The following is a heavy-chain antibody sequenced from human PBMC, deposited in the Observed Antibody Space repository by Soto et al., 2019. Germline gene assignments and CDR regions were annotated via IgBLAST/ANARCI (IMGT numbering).Heavy chain of an antibody. CDR3: ARDSVVVPAAILNWFDP. CDR1: GFTFSSYS. D-gene: IGHD2-2*02. V-gene: IGHV3-21*01. Sequence: GALRLSCAASGFTFSSYSMNWVRQSPGKGLEWVSSISSSSSYIYYADSVKGRFTISRDNAKNSLYLQMNSLRAEDTAVYYCARDSVVVPAAILNWFDPWGQGTLVTVSS. J-gene: IGHJ5*02. CDR2: ISSSSSYI.